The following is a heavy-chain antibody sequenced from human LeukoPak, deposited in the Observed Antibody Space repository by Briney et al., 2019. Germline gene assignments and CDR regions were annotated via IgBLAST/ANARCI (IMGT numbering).Heavy chain of an antibody. Sequence: SETLSLTCTVSGGSISSYYWSWIRQPTGKGLEWIGYIYYSGSTNYNPFLKSRVTISVDTSKNQFSLRLSSVTAADTAVYYCARDPAAGNAAFDIWGQGTMVTVSS. J-gene: IGHJ3*02. V-gene: IGHV4-59*01. D-gene: IGHD6-13*01. CDR1: GGSISSYY. CDR2: IYYSGST. CDR3: ARDPAAGNAAFDI.